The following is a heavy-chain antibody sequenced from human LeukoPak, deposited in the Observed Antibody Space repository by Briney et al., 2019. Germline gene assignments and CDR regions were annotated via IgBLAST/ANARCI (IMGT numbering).Heavy chain of an antibody. CDR3: ARVSDVAPNY. V-gene: IGHV4-38-2*02. Sequence: PSETLSLTCTVSGYSISSGYYWGWLRQPPGKGLEWIGTIYHTGSTYYNPSLKSRVTISVDTSKNQFSLKLTSVTAADTAVYYCARVSDVAPNYWGQGTLVTVSS. CDR1: GYSISSGYY. J-gene: IGHJ4*02. CDR2: IYHTGST. D-gene: IGHD3-10*01.